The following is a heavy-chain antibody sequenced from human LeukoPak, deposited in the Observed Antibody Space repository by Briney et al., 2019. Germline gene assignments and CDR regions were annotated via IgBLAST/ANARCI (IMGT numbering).Heavy chain of an antibody. CDR2: IYYSGST. Sequence: PSQTLSLTCTVSGGSISSGDYYWSWIRQPPGKGLEWSGYIYYSGSTYYNPSLKSRVTISVDTSKNQFSLKLSSVTAADTAVYYCARANDLGHFDYWGQGTLVTVSS. V-gene: IGHV4-30-4*08. J-gene: IGHJ4*02. CDR3: ARANDLGHFDY. CDR1: GGSISSGDYY.